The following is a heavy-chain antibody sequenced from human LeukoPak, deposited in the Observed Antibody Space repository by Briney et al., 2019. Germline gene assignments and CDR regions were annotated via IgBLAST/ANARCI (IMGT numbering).Heavy chain of an antibody. V-gene: IGHV3-30*04. J-gene: IGHJ4*02. CDR3: ASDPARDYYDSSGYFRWIDY. Sequence: GGSLRLSCAASGFTFSSYAMHWVRQAPGKGLEWVAFIRYDGSNKYYADSVKGRFTISRDNSKNTLYLQMSSLRAEDTAVYYCASDPARDYYDSSGYFRWIDYWGQGTLVTVSS. D-gene: IGHD3-22*01. CDR2: IRYDGSNK. CDR1: GFTFSSYA.